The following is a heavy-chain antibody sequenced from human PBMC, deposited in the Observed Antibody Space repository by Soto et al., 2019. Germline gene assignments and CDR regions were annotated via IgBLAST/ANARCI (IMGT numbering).Heavy chain of an antibody. CDR3: AKAGFTVFGEGFDP. V-gene: IGHV3-30*18. J-gene: IGHJ5*02. Sequence: QEKLVESGGGVVQPGSSLRLSCAASGFAFRRYGMHWVRQAPGKGLAWVALISHDGEKEYYADSVKGRFTISRDNSENTLFLRMNSLTADDSAVYFCAKAGFTVFGEGFDPWGQGTRVTVSS. CDR2: ISHDGEKE. D-gene: IGHD3-3*01. CDR1: GFAFRRYG.